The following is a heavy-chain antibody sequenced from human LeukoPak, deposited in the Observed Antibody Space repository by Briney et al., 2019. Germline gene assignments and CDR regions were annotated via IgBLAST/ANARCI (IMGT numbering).Heavy chain of an antibody. J-gene: IGHJ4*02. Sequence: GGSLRLSCAASGFTFSRYLMHWVRHAPGEGLVWVSRMNSDGSTTNYADSVKGRFTISRDNAKNTLYLQMNSLRADDTAVYYCARDICSGIGCYPRAPFDYWGQGTLVAVSS. V-gene: IGHV3-74*01. CDR2: MNSDGSTT. D-gene: IGHD2-15*01. CDR1: GFTFSRYL. CDR3: ARDICSGIGCYPRAPFDY.